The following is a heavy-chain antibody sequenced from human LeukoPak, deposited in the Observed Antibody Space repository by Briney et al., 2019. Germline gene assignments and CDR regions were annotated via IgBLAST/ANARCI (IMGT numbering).Heavy chain of an antibody. CDR3: ARGDAFSGDH. CDR2: IHPEGNEK. V-gene: IGHV3-7*04. CDR1: GFTFRNFW. J-gene: IGHJ4*02. Sequence: PGGSLRLSCAASGFTFRNFWKSWVRQAPGRGLEWVANIHPEGNEKYHVESVKGRFTISRDNAKSSLFLQMNGLRAEDTAVYYCARGDAFSGDHWGQGTLVTVSS.